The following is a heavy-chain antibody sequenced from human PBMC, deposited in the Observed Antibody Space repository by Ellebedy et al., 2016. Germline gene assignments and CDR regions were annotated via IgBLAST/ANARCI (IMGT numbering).Heavy chain of an antibody. CDR2: INPHSGGT. CDR1: GYTFTAYY. V-gene: IGHV1-2*02. J-gene: IGHJ5*02. Sequence: ASVKVSXXASGYTFTAYYIHWVRQAPGQGLEWMGWINPHSGGTNFAQKFQGRVTMTRDTSISTAYMELSKLRSDDTAVYYCTRFSSTWYWFDPWGQGTLVTAS. D-gene: IGHD6-13*01. CDR3: TRFSSTWYWFDP.